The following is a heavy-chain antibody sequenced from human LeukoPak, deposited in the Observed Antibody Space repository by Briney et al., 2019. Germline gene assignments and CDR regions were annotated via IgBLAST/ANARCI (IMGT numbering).Heavy chain of an antibody. Sequence: HSGGSLRLSCAASGFTFSSYWMSWVRQAPGKGLEWVATIRQDGSQKYYVDSVKGRFTISRDNAKNSLYLQMHSLRAEDTAVYYCARESGSVTSEVDFDYWGQGTLVTVSS. CDR1: GFTFSSYW. D-gene: IGHD4-17*01. CDR3: ARESGSVTSEVDFDY. V-gene: IGHV3-7*01. CDR2: IRQDGSQK. J-gene: IGHJ4*02.